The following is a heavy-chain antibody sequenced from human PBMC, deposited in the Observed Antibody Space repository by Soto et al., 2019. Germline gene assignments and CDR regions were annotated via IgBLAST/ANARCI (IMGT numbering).Heavy chain of an antibody. CDR1: GFTFSSYA. V-gene: IGHV3-23*01. CDR2: ISGNGGKI. CDR3: AKLSAHSMFDISSAPDY. Sequence: LRLSCAASGFTFSSYALTWVRQAPGKGLEWVSAISGNGGKISYADSVQGRFTISRDNSKNTLFLQLHSLRAEDTAVYYCAKLSAHSMFDISSAPDYWGQGTLVTVSS. D-gene: IGHD3-10*02. J-gene: IGHJ4*02.